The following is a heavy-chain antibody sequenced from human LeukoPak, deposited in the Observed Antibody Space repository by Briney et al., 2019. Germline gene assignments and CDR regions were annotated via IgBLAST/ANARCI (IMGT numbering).Heavy chain of an antibody. V-gene: IGHV3-53*01. CDR1: GFTVSTNY. CDR2: IYSGGSI. Sequence: GGSLRLSCAASGFTVSTNYMSWVRQAPGKGLEWVSIIYSGGSIYYADYVKGRFTISRDSFKNSLYLQMNSLRAEDTALYYCAKNSDSSGTYFDHWGQGTLVTVSS. D-gene: IGHD3-22*01. J-gene: IGHJ4*02. CDR3: AKNSDSSGTYFDH.